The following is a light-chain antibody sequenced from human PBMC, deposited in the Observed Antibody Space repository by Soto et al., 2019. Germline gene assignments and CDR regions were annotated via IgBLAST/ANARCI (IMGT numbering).Light chain of an antibody. J-gene: IGKJ2*01. V-gene: IGKV3-15*01. CDR2: DAS. CDR1: QSVSSN. Sequence: EIVMTQSPATLSVSPGERATLSCRASQSVSSNLAWYQQKPGQAPRLLIYDASTRDSGIPARFSGSGSGTEFTLTISSLQSEDFVVYYCQQYDNWPPYTFGQGTKLEIK. CDR3: QQYDNWPPYT.